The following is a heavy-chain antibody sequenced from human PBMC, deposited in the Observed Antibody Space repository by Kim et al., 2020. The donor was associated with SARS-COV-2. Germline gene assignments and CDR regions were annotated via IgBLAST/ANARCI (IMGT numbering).Heavy chain of an antibody. CDR2: IYYSGST. V-gene: IGHV4-39*01. Sequence: SETLSLTCTVSGGSISSSSYYWGWIRQPPGKGLEWIGSIYYSGSTYYNPSLKSRVTISVDTSKNQFSLKLSSVTAADTAVYYCARQHSSGWYRGRDFDYWGQGTLVTVSS. CDR1: GGSISSSSYY. CDR3: ARQHSSGWYRGRDFDY. D-gene: IGHD6-19*01. J-gene: IGHJ4*02.